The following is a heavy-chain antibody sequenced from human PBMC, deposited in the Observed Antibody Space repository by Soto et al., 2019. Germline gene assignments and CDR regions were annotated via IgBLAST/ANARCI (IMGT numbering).Heavy chain of an antibody. J-gene: IGHJ5*02. CDR1: GYTFTSYA. CDR2: INAGNGNT. Sequence: ASVKVSCKASGYTFTSYAMHWVRQAPGQRLEWMGWINAGNGNTKYSQKFQGRVTITRDTSASTAYMELSSLRSEDTAVYYCARDPSRGWARGWFDPWGQGTLVTVSS. CDR3: ARDPSRGWARGWFDP. V-gene: IGHV1-3*01. D-gene: IGHD6-19*01.